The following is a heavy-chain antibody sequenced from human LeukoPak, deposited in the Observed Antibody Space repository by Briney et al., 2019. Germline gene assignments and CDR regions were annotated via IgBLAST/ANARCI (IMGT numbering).Heavy chain of an antibody. J-gene: IGHJ4*02. CDR2: IYTSGST. D-gene: IGHD3-3*01. CDR3: ARGRFYSASQITYYVDH. Sequence: PSETLSLTCTVSGGSISSYYWSWIRQPAGKGLEWIGRIYTSGSTQYNPSLKSRVTMSVGTSKNQFSLKLRSVTAADTAVYYCARGRFYSASQITYYVDHWGQGTLVTVSS. V-gene: IGHV4-4*07. CDR1: GGSISSYY.